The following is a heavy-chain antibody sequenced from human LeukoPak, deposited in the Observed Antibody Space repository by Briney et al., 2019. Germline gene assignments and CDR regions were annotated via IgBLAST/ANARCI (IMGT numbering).Heavy chain of an antibody. CDR3: ARVNRGDAFDI. Sequence: QPGRSLRLSCAASGFTFSSYGMHWVRQAPGKGLEWVAVIWYDGRNKFYADSLKGRFTISRDNSKNTLYLQMNSLRAEDTAVYYYARVNRGDAFDIWGQGTLVTVSS. D-gene: IGHD3-16*02. CDR2: IWYDGRNK. CDR1: GFTFSSYG. J-gene: IGHJ3*02. V-gene: IGHV3-33*01.